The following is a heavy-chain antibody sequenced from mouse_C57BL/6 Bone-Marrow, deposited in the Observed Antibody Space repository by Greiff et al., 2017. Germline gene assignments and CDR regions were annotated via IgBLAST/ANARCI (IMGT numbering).Heavy chain of an antibody. J-gene: IGHJ4*01. CDR3: ARDPITTVVGPYAMDY. CDR2: SRNKANDYTT. CDR1: GFTFSDFY. Sequence: VKVVESGGGLVQSGRSLRLSCATSGFTFSDFYMEWVRQAPGKGLEWIAASRNKANDYTTEYSASVKGRFIVSRYTSQSILYLQMNALSAEDTAIYYCARDPITTVVGPYAMDYWGQGTSVTVSS. V-gene: IGHV7-1*01. D-gene: IGHD1-1*01.